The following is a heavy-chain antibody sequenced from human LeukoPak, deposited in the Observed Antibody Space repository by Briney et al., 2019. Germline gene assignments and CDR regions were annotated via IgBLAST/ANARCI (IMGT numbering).Heavy chain of an antibody. Sequence: SETLSLTCTVSGGSISSGGYHWSWIRQHPGKGLEWIGYIYYSGSTYYNPSLKSRVTISVDTSKNQFSLKLSSVTAADTAVYYCARVTTAYYYYGMDVWGQGTTVTVSS. CDR2: IYYSGST. CDR1: GGSISSGGYH. V-gene: IGHV4-31*03. D-gene: IGHD4-17*01. J-gene: IGHJ6*02. CDR3: ARVTTAYYYYGMDV.